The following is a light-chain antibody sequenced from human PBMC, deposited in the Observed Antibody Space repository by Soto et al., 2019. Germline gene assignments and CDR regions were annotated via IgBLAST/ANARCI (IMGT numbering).Light chain of an antibody. J-gene: IGLJ3*02. V-gene: IGLV1-40*01. Sequence: QPVLTQPPSVSGAPGQTVTISCTGSSSNIGAGYDVHWYQQLPGTAPKLLIFGNSNRPSGVPDRFSGSKSGTSASLAITGLQAEDEADYYCQSYDSSLSVRVFGGGTKLTVL. CDR3: QSYDSSLSVRV. CDR2: GNS. CDR1: SSNIGAGYD.